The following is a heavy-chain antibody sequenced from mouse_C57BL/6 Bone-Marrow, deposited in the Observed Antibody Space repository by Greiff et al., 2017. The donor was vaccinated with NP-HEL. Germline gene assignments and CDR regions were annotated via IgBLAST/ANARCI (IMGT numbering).Heavy chain of an antibody. D-gene: IGHD2-5*01. CDR2: IYPRSGNT. Sequence: LQESGAELARPGASVKLSCKASGYTFTSYGISWVKQRTGQGLEWIGEIYPRSGNTYYNEKFKGKATLTADKSSSTAYMELRSLTSEDSAVYFCARSYYSSCGYWGQGTTLTVSS. J-gene: IGHJ2*01. V-gene: IGHV1-81*01. CDR3: ARSYYSSCGY. CDR1: GYTFTSYG.